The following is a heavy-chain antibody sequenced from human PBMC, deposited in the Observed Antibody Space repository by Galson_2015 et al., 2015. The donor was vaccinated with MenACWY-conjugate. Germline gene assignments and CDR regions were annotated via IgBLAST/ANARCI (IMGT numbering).Heavy chain of an antibody. Sequence: CAISGDSVSSNNAAWTWIRQSPSRGLEWLGRTYYRSKWYNDYAFSLKSRITVNPDTSKNQFSLQLNSVTPDDTAVYYCARERGPYDAFDVWGQGTMVTVSS. CDR1: GDSVSSNNAA. D-gene: IGHD3-10*01. J-gene: IGHJ3*01. CDR2: TYYRSKWYN. V-gene: IGHV6-1*01. CDR3: ARERGPYDAFDV.